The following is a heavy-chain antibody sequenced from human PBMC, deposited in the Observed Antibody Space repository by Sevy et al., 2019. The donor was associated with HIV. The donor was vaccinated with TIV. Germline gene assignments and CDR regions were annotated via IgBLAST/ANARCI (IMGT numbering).Heavy chain of an antibody. CDR2: IIPIFGTA. Sequence: ASVKVSCKASGGTFSSYAISWVRQAPGQGLEWMGGIIPIFGTANYAQKFQGRVTITADKSTRPAYMELSSLSSEDTAVYYCARGVISAGPHYFDYWGQGTLVTVSS. CDR1: GGTFSSYA. D-gene: IGHD3-16*01. J-gene: IGHJ4*02. CDR3: ARGVISAGPHYFDY. V-gene: IGHV1-69*06.